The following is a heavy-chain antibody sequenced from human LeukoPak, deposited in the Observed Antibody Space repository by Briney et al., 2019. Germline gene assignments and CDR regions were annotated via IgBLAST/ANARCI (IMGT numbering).Heavy chain of an antibody. CDR2: ISSSGST. V-gene: IGHV4-61*02. D-gene: IGHD1-26*01. Sequence: SQTLSLTCTVSGDSISSGDYYWSWIRQPAGKGLEWIGRISSSGSTNYNPSLKSRVTISVDTSKNQFSLKLSSVTAADTAVYYCAREVNSGWELHPVGAFDIWGQGTMVTVSS. CDR3: AREVNSGWELHPVGAFDI. J-gene: IGHJ3*02. CDR1: GDSISSGDYY.